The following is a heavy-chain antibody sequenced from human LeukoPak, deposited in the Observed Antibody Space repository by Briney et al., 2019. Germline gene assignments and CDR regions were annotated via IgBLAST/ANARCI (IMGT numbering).Heavy chain of an antibody. D-gene: IGHD3-10*01. CDR1: GFTFSSYS. J-gene: IGHJ3*02. Sequence: GGSLRLSCAASGFTFSSYSMNWVRQAPGKGLEWVSYISSSSSTIYYADSVKGRFTISRDNAKNSLYLQMNSLRAEDTAVYYCARVTMVWGVIITWLDAFDIWGQGTMVTVSS. V-gene: IGHV3-48*01. CDR2: ISSSSSTI. CDR3: ARVTMVWGVIITWLDAFDI.